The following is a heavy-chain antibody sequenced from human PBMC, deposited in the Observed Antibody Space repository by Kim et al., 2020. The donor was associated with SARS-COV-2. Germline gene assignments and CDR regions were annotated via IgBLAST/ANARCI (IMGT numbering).Heavy chain of an antibody. CDR1: GFKFDDYA. CDR3: ATLAGGQGEMDV. CDR2: ITWNSGNT. J-gene: IGHJ6*02. D-gene: IGHD3-3*02. Sequence: GGSLRLSCAASGFKFDDYAMHWVRQRPGKGLEWVSGITWNSGNTGYADSVKGRFTISRDNAQNSLYLQMNSLRAEDTALYFCATLAGGQGEMDVWGLGTTVTVSS. V-gene: IGHV3-9*01.